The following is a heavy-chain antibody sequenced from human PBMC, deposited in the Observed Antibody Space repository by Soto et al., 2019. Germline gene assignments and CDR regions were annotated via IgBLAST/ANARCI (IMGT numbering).Heavy chain of an antibody. CDR2: ISGPGIST. J-gene: IGHJ4*02. Sequence: DVQLLESGGGLVQPGGSLRLSCVASGVTFSSYASTWVRQAPGKGLEWVSSISGPGISTYYADSVEGRFTVSRDNSKNTLYLQMNSLRAEDTAVYYCAKVSNGDNGGLRGQGTLVTVSS. V-gene: IGHV3-23*01. CDR1: GVTFSSYA. D-gene: IGHD4-17*01. CDR3: AKVSNGDNGGL.